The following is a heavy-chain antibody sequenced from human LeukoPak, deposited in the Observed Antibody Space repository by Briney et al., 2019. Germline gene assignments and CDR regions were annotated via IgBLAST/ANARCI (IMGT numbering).Heavy chain of an antibody. CDR2: IIPIFGTA. CDR1: GGTFSSYA. CDR3: ARAKQLVGHSDY. D-gene: IGHD6-6*01. V-gene: IGHV1-69*13. Sequence: SVKVSCKASGGTFSSYAISWVRQAPGQGLEWMGGIIPIFGTANYAQKFQGRVTITADESTSTAYMELSSLRSEDTAVYYCARAKQLVGHSDYRGQGTLVTVSS. J-gene: IGHJ4*02.